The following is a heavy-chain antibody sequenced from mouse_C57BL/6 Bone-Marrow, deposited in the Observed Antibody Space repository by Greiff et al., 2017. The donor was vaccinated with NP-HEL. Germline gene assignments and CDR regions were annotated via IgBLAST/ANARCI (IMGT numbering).Heavy chain of an antibody. CDR3: EREGGLRRRTYAMDY. V-gene: IGHV5-16*01. CDR1: GFTFSDYY. Sequence: EVQLVESEGGLVQPGSSMKLTCTTSGFTFSDYYMAWVRQVPEKGLDWVANINYDGSSTYYLDSLKSRFIISRDNAKNILYLQMSSLKSEDTATYCCEREGGLRRRTYAMDYGGQGTSVTVSS. CDR2: INYDGSST. J-gene: IGHJ4*01. D-gene: IGHD2-4*01.